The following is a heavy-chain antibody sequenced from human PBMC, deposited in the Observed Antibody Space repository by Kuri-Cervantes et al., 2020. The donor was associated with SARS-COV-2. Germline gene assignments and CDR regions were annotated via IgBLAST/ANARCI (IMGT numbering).Heavy chain of an antibody. CDR2: ISFDGRNT. J-gene: IGHJ6*03. CDR1: GFIFSDYA. D-gene: IGHD6-25*01. V-gene: IGHV3-30*04. CDR3: ARGAANYYYMDV. Sequence: GGSLTLSCAASGFIFSDYAIDWVRQAPGKGLEWVAIISFDGRNTHYADSVKGRFTISRDNSKNTVSLHMNSLRAEDTAMYYCARGAANYYYMDVWGKGTTVTVSS.